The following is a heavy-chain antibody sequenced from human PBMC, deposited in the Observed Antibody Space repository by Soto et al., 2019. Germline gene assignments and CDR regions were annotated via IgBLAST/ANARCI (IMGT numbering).Heavy chain of an antibody. CDR1: GFTFSSYG. CDR2: ISYDGSNK. CDR3: KADDFWSGSHFDY. Sequence: QVQLVESGGGVVQPGRSLRLSCAASGFTFSSYGMHWVRQAPGKGLEWVAVISYDGSNKYYADSVKGRFTISRDSSKNTLYLQMNSLRAEDTAVYYCKADDFWSGSHFDYWGQGTLVTVSS. J-gene: IGHJ4*02. D-gene: IGHD3-3*01. V-gene: IGHV3-30*03.